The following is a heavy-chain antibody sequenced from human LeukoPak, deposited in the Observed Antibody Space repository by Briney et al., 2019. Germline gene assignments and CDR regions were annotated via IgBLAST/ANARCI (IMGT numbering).Heavy chain of an antibody. J-gene: IGHJ4*02. D-gene: IGHD3-10*01. Sequence: GGSLRLSCAASGFTFSSYAMSWVRQAPGKGLEWVSAISGSGGSTYYADSVKGRFTISSDNSKNTLYLQMNSLRAEDTAVYYCARYGSGSYFDYWGQGTLVTVSS. CDR1: GFTFSSYA. CDR2: ISGSGGST. CDR3: ARYGSGSYFDY. V-gene: IGHV3-23*01.